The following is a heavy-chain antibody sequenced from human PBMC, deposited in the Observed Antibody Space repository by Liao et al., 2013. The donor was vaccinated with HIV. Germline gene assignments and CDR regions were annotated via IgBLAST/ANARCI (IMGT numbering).Heavy chain of an antibody. Sequence: QVQLQESGPGLVKPSETLSLTCSVSGGSISSYYWTWVRQSPGGTEWIGSMHYSGPTKYNPSLKSRVSISMDTAENQFSLRLNSVTAADTAVYYCARADVVYGSGTGSVGYYMDVWGKGPRSPSP. D-gene: IGHD3-10*01. CDR3: ARADVVYGSGTGSVGYYMDV. J-gene: IGHJ6*03. CDR2: MHYSGPT. V-gene: IGHV4-59*01. CDR1: GGSISSYY.